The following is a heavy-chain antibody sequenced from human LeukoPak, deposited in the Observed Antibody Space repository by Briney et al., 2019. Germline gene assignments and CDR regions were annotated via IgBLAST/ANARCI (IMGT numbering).Heavy chain of an antibody. V-gene: IGHV4-30-2*01. D-gene: IGHD3-10*01. CDR3: ARANMVRGFRFDY. CDR2: IYHSGST. CDR1: GGSISSGGYY. J-gene: IGHJ4*02. Sequence: SETLSLTCTVSGGSISSGGYYWSWIRQPPGKGLEWIGYIYHSGSTYYNPSLKSRVTISVDRSKNQFSLKLSSVTAADTAVYYCARANMVRGFRFDYWGQGTLVTVSS.